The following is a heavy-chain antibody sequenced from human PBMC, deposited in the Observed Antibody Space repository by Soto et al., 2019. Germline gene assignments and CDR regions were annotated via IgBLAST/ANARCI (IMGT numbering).Heavy chain of an antibody. V-gene: IGHV1-8*01. CDR3: ARGNPFNYAGFDV. D-gene: IGHD3-16*01. CDR1: GYTFSDFD. J-gene: IGHJ6*02. Sequence: ASVKVSCKASGYTFSDFDINWLRQALGQGPEWMGWMNAKSGDTFFAQRFQGKFNMTWDTSLSTAYMEVDSLTSDHTAIYYCARGNPFNYAGFDVWGQGTTVTVSS. CDR2: MNAKSGDT.